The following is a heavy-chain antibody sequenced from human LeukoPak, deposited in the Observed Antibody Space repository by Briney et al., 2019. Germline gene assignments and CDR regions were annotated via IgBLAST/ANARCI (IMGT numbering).Heavy chain of an antibody. CDR2: INPNSGGT. CDR1: GGTFSSYA. CDR3: ASIKAVLDGMDV. Sequence: ASVKVSCKASGGTFSSYAISWVRQAPGQGLEWMGWINPNSGGTNYAQKFQGRVTMTRDTSISTAYMELSRLRSDDTAVYYCASIKAVLDGMDVWGQGTTVTVSS. D-gene: IGHD2-8*01. J-gene: IGHJ6*02. V-gene: IGHV1-2*02.